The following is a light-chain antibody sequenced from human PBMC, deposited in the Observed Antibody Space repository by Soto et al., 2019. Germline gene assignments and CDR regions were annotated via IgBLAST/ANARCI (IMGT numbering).Light chain of an antibody. CDR3: AAWDDSLNAL. V-gene: IGLV1-44*01. Sequence: QSVLTQPASVSGSPGQSITISCTGSSSNIGDNPVNWYQQLPGAAPKLLIYINDQRPSGVPDRFSGSKSGTSASLAISGLQPEDEADYYCAAWDDSLNALFGTGTKVTVL. J-gene: IGLJ1*01. CDR2: IND. CDR1: SSNIGDNP.